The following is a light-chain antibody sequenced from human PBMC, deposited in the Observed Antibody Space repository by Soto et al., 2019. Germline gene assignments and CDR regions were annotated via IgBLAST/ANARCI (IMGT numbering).Light chain of an antibody. V-gene: IGKV3-20*01. CDR1: QSVSSSY. Sequence: TQYKTSLSGSPGERATLSCRASQSVSSSYLAWYQQKPGHAPRLLIYGASSRATGIPDRFSGSGSGTDFTITISRLEPEDFGVYYCQQYGSSPPISFGEGRPPEIK. CDR2: GAS. CDR3: QQYGSSPPIS. J-gene: IGKJ5*01.